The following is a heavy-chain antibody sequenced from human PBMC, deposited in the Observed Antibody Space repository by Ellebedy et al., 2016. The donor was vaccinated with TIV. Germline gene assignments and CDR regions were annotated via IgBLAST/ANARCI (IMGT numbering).Heavy chain of an antibody. Sequence: GESLKIPCGASGFTFSNYWMNWVRQAPGKGLEWVANIKQDGSEKYYVDSVKGRFTISRDNAKNSVDLPMNTLRAEDTAVYYCATTLNYGGNCFFDNWGQGTLVTVSS. J-gene: IGHJ4*02. D-gene: IGHD4-23*01. V-gene: IGHV3-7*01. CDR2: IKQDGSEK. CDR3: ATTLNYGGNCFFDN. CDR1: GFTFSNYW.